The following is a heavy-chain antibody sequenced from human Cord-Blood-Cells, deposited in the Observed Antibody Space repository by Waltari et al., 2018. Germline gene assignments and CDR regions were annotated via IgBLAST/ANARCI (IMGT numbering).Heavy chain of an antibody. CDR2: INHSGST. Sequence: QVQLQQWGAGLLQPSETLSLTCAVHGGSFSGYYWSWIPQPPGKGLEWIGEINHSGSTNYNPSLKSRVTISVDTSKNQFSLKLSSVTAADTAVYYCARGPGGSYDAFDIWGQGTMVTVSS. CDR3: ARGPGGSYDAFDI. D-gene: IGHD1-26*01. V-gene: IGHV4-34*01. J-gene: IGHJ3*02. CDR1: GGSFSGYY.